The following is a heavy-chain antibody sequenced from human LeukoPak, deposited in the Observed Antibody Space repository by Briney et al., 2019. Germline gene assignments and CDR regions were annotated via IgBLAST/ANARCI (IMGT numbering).Heavy chain of an antibody. CDR3: VRDGSREWPMGY. CDR2: IKQDGSEK. V-gene: IGHV3-7*01. D-gene: IGHD3-10*01. CDR1: GFTFNKYW. Sequence: GGSLRLSCAASGFTFNKYWMTWVRQAPGKGLEWVANIKQDGSEKYYVDSVKGRFTISRDNAKNSLYLQMSSLRAEDTAVYCCVRDGSREWPMGYWGQGTLVTVSS. J-gene: IGHJ4*02.